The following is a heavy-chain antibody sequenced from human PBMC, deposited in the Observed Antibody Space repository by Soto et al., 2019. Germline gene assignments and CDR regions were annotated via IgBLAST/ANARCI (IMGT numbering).Heavy chain of an antibody. D-gene: IGHD3-10*01. J-gene: IGHJ6*02. CDR1: GGTFTSYA. CDR3: AREDYGSGRPGADYYGLDI. Sequence: QVQLVQSGSEVKKPGSSVKVSCKASGGTFTSYAISWVRQAPGQGLEWMGEIIPVLGTTTYSETFQGRLTFTSNESTSTAYVELSSPTADDMAICYCAREDYGSGRPGADYYGLDIWGQGTTVIVSS. V-gene: IGHV1-69*01. CDR2: IIPVLGTT.